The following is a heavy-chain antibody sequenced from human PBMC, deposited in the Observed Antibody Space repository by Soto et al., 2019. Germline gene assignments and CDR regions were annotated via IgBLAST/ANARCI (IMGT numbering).Heavy chain of an antibody. V-gene: IGHV4-30-2*01. CDR1: GDSISSGGYS. CDR3: ARWFAP. Sequence: QLQLQESGSGLVKPSQTLSLTCAVSGDSISSGGYSWSWIRQPPGKVLEWIGYISHSGITYYNPSLQSRFTISRVRSMYQFSLKLCSVTAADTAVYYCARWFAPWGQGTLVTVSS. J-gene: IGHJ5*02. CDR2: ISHSGIT.